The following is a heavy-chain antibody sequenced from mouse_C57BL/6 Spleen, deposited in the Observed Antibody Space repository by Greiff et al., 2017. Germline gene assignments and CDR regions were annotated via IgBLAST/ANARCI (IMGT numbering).Heavy chain of an antibody. CDR1: GYTFTSYW. CDR2: IHPNSGST. D-gene: IGHD1-1*01. V-gene: IGHV1-64*01. J-gene: IGHJ4*01. Sequence: QVQLQQPGAELVKPGASVKLSCKASGYTFTSYWMHWVKQRPGQGLEWIGMIHPNSGSTNYNEKFKSKATLTVDKSSSTAYMQLSSLTSEDSAVYYCARPSYYGEGYYAMDYWGQGTSVTVSS. CDR3: ARPSYYGEGYYAMDY.